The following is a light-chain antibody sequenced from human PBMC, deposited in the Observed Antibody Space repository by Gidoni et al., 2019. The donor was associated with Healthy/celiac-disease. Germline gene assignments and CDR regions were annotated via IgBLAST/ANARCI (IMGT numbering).Light chain of an antibody. CDR3: QQRSNWPLT. Sequence: EIVLTQSPATLSLSPGERATLSCRARQSVSSYLAWYQQKPGQAPRLLIYDASNRATGIPARFSGSGSVSDFTLTISSLEPEDFAVYYCQQRSNWPLTCGQGTRLEIK. CDR2: DAS. CDR1: QSVSSY. V-gene: IGKV3-11*01. J-gene: IGKJ5*01.